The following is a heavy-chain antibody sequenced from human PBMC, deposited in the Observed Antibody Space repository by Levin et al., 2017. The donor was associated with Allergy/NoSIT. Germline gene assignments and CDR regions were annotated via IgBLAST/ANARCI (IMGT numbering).Heavy chain of an antibody. CDR3: ARDRRRIQLWSMSYGMDV. J-gene: IGHJ6*02. CDR2: INPSGGST. V-gene: IGHV1-46*01. CDR1: GYTFTSYY. D-gene: IGHD5-18*01. Sequence: ASVKVSCKASGYTFTSYYMHWVRQAPGQGLEWMGIINPSGGSTSYAQKFQGRVTMTRDTSTSTVYMELSSLRSEDTAVYYCARDRRRIQLWSMSYGMDVWGQGTTVTVSS.